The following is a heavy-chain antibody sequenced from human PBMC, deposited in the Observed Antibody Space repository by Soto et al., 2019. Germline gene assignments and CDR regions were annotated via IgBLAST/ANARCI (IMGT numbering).Heavy chain of an antibody. CDR3: ARGGEAVAGHYYYYYGMDV. V-gene: IGHV3-33*01. CDR1: GFTFSSYG. J-gene: IGHJ6*02. Sequence: GGSLRLSCAASGFTFSSYGMHWVRQAPGKGLEWVAVIWYDGSNKYYADSVKGRFTISRDNSKNTLYLQMNSLRAEDTAVYYCARGGEAVAGHYYYYYGMDVWGQGTTVTVSS. CDR2: IWYDGSNK. D-gene: IGHD6-19*01.